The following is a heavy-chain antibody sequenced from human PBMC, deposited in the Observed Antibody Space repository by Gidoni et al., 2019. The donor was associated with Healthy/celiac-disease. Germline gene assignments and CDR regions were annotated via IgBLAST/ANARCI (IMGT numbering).Heavy chain of an antibody. CDR1: GFPFSNCA. CDR3: ARDRQGTPVAGD. Sequence: QVQLVESGGGVVQPGRSLRLSCAASGFPFSNCAMHWVRQAPGKGLEWVAIISYDGSNKYYADSVKGRFTISRDNSKNTLYLQMNSLRAEDTAVYYCARDRQGTPVAGDWGQGTLVTVSS. D-gene: IGHD6-19*01. V-gene: IGHV3-30-3*01. CDR2: ISYDGSNK. J-gene: IGHJ4*02.